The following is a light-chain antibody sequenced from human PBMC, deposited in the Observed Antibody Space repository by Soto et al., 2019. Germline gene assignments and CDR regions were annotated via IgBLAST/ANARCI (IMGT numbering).Light chain of an antibody. CDR2: GAS. J-gene: IGKJ1*01. CDR1: QSVSSY. V-gene: IGKV3-15*01. Sequence: EIVLTQSPATLSLSPGERATLSCRASQSVSSYLAWYQQKPGQAPRLLIYGASTRTTDIPGRFSGSGSGTDFTLTISSLQSEDFAIYHCQQYHDWPRTFGQGTKVDI. CDR3: QQYHDWPRT.